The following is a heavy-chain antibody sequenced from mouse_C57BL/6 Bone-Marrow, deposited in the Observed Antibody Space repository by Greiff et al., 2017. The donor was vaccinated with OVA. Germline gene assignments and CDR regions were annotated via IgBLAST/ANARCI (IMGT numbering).Heavy chain of an antibody. Sequence: EVKLVESGGGLVQPGGSLKLSCAASGFTFSDYYMYWVRQTPEKRLEWVAYISNGGCSTYYPDTVKGRFTISRDNAKNTLYLQMSRLKSEDTAMYYCARQGATVVARYFDVWGTGTTVTVSS. D-gene: IGHD1-1*01. V-gene: IGHV5-12*01. CDR1: GFTFSDYY. CDR3: ARQGATVVARYFDV. J-gene: IGHJ1*03. CDR2: ISNGGCST.